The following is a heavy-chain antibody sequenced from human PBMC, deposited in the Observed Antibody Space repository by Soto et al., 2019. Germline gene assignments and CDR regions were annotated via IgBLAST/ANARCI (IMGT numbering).Heavy chain of an antibody. CDR1: GFIFSSDW. D-gene: IGHD3-22*01. J-gene: IGHJ4*02. V-gene: IGHV3-7*04. CDR2: IKVDGSET. Sequence: EVQLVDSGGGLVQPGGSLRLSCTASGFIFSSDWMTWVRQAPGKGLEWVANIKVDGSETYYVDSVKGRFTISRDNAKNSLYLQMNSLRAEDTAVYYCAREKPTSGYVYYFDYWSQGTLVTVSS. CDR3: AREKPTSGYVYYFDY.